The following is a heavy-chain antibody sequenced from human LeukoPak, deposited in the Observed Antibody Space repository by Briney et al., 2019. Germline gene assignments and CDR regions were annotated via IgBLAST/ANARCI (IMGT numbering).Heavy chain of an antibody. CDR2: IYSGGNT. Sequence: PGGSLRLSCAVSGFTVSSNYMSWVRQAPGKGLEWVSVIYSGGNTYYADSVKGRFTISRDNSKNTLYLQMNSLRAEDTALYYCARTEDYGSGSQFDYWGQGTLVTVSS. D-gene: IGHD3-10*01. CDR3: ARTEDYGSGSQFDY. CDR1: GFTVSSNY. J-gene: IGHJ4*02. V-gene: IGHV3-66*01.